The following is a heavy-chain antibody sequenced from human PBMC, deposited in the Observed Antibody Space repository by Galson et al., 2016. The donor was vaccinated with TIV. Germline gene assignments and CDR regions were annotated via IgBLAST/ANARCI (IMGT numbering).Heavy chain of an antibody. CDR3: AMTGYDPNDYDH. J-gene: IGHJ4*02. D-gene: IGHD5-12*01. CDR2: LYYSGIT. V-gene: IGHV4-59*01. Sequence: SETLSLTCSVSGGSINSYYWSWIRQPPGKGLEWVGYLYYSGITNYNPSLKSRVTISVDRSKNQFSLKLGSVTAADTDIYYCAMTGYDPNDYDHWGQGTLVSFSS. CDR1: GGSINSYY.